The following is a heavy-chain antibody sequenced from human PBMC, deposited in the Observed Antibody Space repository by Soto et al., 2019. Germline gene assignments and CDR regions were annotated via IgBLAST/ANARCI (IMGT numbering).Heavy chain of an antibody. V-gene: IGHV4-31*03. J-gene: IGHJ3*02. CDR2: IYYTGSA. CDR3: ARDKHYDSRTWAFDI. CDR1: GGSITSGAYY. Sequence: QVQVQESGPGLVKPSQTLSLTCTVSGGSITSGAYYWTWIRQHPGKGLEWIGYIYYTGSAYYNPSLKRRVTISLDTSKNQFALRLSSVTAADTAVYYCARDKHYDSRTWAFDIWGQGTMDTVSS. D-gene: IGHD3-22*01.